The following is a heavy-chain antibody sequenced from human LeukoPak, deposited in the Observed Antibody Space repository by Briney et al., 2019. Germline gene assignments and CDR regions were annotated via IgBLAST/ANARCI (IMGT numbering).Heavy chain of an antibody. D-gene: IGHD6-19*01. Sequence: ASVKVSCKASCYTFTSYGISWVRQAPGQGLEWMGWISAYNGNTNYAQKLQGRVTMTTDTSTSTAHMELRSLRSDDTAVYYCARGPQWLVPEWFDPWGQGTLVTVSS. J-gene: IGHJ5*02. CDR3: ARGPQWLVPEWFDP. CDR1: CYTFTSYG. CDR2: ISAYNGNT. V-gene: IGHV1-18*01.